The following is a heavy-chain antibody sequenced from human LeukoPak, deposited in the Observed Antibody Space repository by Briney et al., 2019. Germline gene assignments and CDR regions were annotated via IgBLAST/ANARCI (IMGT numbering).Heavy chain of an antibody. CDR1: GFTFSSYG. CDR2: ISGNGNSI. J-gene: IGHJ4*02. D-gene: IGHD6-19*01. Sequence: PGGSLRLSCAASGFTFSSYGMNWLRQAPGKGLGWLSFISGNGNSIYYADSVKGRLTISRDNAKSSLSLQMHSLTAEDTAVYYCARDRSSGFKNDFDYWGQGTLVTVSP. V-gene: IGHV3-48*01. CDR3: ARDRSSGFKNDFDY.